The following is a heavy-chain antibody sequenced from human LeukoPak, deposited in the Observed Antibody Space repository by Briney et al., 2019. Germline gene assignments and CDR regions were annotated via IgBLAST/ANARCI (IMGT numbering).Heavy chain of an antibody. CDR1: GFTDSSKY. V-gene: IGHV3-66*01. CDR3: ASLIVATDLGVDAFDI. D-gene: IGHD3-22*01. Sequence: GGSLRLSCVASGFTDSSKYMTWVRQTPGKGLEWVSVMYSGGSTFYADSVEGRFTISRDNSKNILYLQMNSLRAEDTAVYYCASLIVATDLGVDAFDIWGQGTMVSVSS. J-gene: IGHJ3*02. CDR2: MYSGGST.